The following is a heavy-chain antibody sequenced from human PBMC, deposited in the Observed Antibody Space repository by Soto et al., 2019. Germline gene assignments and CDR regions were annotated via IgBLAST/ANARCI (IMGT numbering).Heavy chain of an antibody. CDR3: ARVPDLGYELDY. Sequence: QVQLVQSGAEVKKPGASVKVSCKASGYTFTSYDINWVRQATGQGLEWMGWMNPNSGNTGYAQKFQGRVTMTRHTSISTDYLELSSLRSEYTAVYYCARVPDLGYELDYLGQGTLVTVSS. CDR1: GYTFTSYD. D-gene: IGHD2-15*01. J-gene: IGHJ4*02. V-gene: IGHV1-8*01. CDR2: MNPNSGNT.